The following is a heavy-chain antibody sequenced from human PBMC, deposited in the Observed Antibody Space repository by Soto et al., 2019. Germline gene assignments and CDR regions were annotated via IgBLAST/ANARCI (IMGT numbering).Heavy chain of an antibody. CDR3: ARSYPPYIAVAVYYFDY. V-gene: IGHV3-30-3*01. CDR2: IPYDGSNK. J-gene: IGHJ4*02. Sequence: TGGSLRLSCAASGFTFSSYAMHWVRQAPGKGLEWVAVIPYDGSNKYYADSVKGRFTISRDNSKNTLYLQMNSLRAEDTAVYYCARSYPPYIAVAVYYFDYWGQGTLVTVSS. D-gene: IGHD6-19*01. CDR1: GFTFSSYA.